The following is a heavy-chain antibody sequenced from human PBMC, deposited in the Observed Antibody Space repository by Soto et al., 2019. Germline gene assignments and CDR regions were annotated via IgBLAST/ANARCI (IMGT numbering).Heavy chain of an antibody. CDR1: GFTFNIDG. D-gene: IGHD2-8*02. J-gene: IGHJ4*02. Sequence: QVQLVESGGGVVQPGRSLRLSCAASGFTFNIDGRHWVRQAPGKGLEWVSVIAYDGSNRYYADSVKGRFTISRDNSKNTLYLQMNSLRPEDTAVYYCAKDGGTGKYYDYWGQGTLVTVSS. CDR3: AKDGGTGKYYDY. V-gene: IGHV3-30*18. CDR2: IAYDGSNR.